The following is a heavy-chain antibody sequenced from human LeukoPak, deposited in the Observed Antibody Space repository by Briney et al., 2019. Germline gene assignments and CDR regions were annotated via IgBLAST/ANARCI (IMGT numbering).Heavy chain of an antibody. D-gene: IGHD1-26*01. CDR1: GYSFTSYG. Sequence: ASVTVSCKASGYSFTSYGISWVREAPGRGREWVGYISAYDGETRYAQKFQGRVTLTTDTSTGTVYMEMRRLRSDDTAVYYCARGGKNYFDFWGQGTLVTVSS. V-gene: IGHV1-18*01. J-gene: IGHJ4*02. CDR2: ISAYDGET. CDR3: ARGGKNYFDF.